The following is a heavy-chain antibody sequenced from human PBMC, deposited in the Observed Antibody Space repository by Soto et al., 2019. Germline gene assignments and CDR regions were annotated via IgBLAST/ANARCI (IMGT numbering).Heavy chain of an antibody. D-gene: IGHD6-13*01. CDR3: ATHARAAGPDYY. J-gene: IGHJ4*02. CDR1: GFAFSSYS. CDR2: ISSSSSYI. Sequence: GGSLILSCATSGFAFSSYSMNWVRQAPDKGLEKVSSISSSSSYIYYADSVKGRFTISRDNAKNSLYLQMNSLRTEDTAEYYYATHARAAGPDYYWGKGTLVTVS. V-gene: IGHV3-21*01.